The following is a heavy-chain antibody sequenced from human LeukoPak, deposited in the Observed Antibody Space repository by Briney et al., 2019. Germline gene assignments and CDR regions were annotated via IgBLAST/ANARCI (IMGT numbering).Heavy chain of an antibody. D-gene: IGHD2-15*01. J-gene: IGHJ4*02. CDR2: ISGRDGST. Sequence: GGSLRLSCAASGFTFNNYAMSWVRQAPGKGLEWVSVISGRDGSTYYADSVKGRFTISRDNSKNTLYLQMNSLRAEDTAVYYCAKSNSVEVVAASLGYWGQGTLVTVSS. CDR3: AKSNSVEVVAASLGY. V-gene: IGHV3-23*01. CDR1: GFTFNNYA.